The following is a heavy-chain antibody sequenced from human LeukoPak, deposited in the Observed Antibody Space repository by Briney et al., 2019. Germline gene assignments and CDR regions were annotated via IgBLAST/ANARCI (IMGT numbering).Heavy chain of an antibody. CDR1: ANSIRSSRYF. CDR3: ASRDLYDSGTYDN. Sequence: PSETLSLTCGASANSIRSSRYFWTWIRQPPGKGLEWIGAIYYSGNTHYNASLQSRVTISADTSKNQFALRLSSVTAADTAVYYCASRDLYDSGTYDNWGQGIPVTVSS. D-gene: IGHD3-10*01. J-gene: IGHJ4*02. V-gene: IGHV4-39*01. CDR2: IYYSGNT.